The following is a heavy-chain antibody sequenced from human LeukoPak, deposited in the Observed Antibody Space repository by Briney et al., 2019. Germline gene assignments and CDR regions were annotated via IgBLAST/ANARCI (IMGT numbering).Heavy chain of an antibody. D-gene: IGHD3-22*01. CDR1: GGSISGYY. J-gene: IGHJ4*02. CDR2: VHSSGRT. Sequence: PSETLSLTCVVSGGSISGYYWSWIRQPPGKGLEWIGYVHSSGRTNYNASLKSRATLSVDTSRNDFSLKLTSVTAADTAVYYCARAYKDSSGYQYSFDFWGRGTLVTVSS. V-gene: IGHV4-59*01. CDR3: ARAYKDSSGYQYSFDF.